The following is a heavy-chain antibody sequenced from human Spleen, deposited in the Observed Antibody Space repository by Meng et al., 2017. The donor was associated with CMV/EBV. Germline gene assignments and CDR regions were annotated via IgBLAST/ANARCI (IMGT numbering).Heavy chain of an antibody. CDR1: GGAVSSSNW. CDR2: IYHSEIT. CDR3: ASSSGELFYFDY. J-gene: IGHJ4*02. Sequence: YAVAGGAVSSSNWWSWVRQTPGKGLEWIGEIYHSEITNHNPSLKSRVTISVDKSKNQFSLKLSSVTAADTAVYYCASSSGELFYFDYWGQGTLVTVSS. D-gene: IGHD3-10*01. V-gene: IGHV4-4*02.